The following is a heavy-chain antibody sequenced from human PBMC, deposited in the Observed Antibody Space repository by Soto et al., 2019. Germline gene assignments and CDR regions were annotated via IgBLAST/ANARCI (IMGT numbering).Heavy chain of an antibody. J-gene: IGHJ4*02. CDR1: GFTFTDYC. Sequence: GESLKISCNASGFTFTDYCIGWLRQMPGKGLEWMGIIFPDDSDIKYRTSFQGQVVISADRTSTTANLHKSSLKASDTAISDCAILATLAVSLVPYYFDYWGKGTPVTVSS. CDR2: IFPDDSDI. D-gene: IGHD1-26*01. V-gene: IGHV5-51*01. CDR3: AILATLAVSLVPYYFDY.